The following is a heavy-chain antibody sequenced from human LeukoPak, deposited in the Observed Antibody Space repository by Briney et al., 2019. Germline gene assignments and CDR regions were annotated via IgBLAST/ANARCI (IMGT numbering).Heavy chain of an antibody. D-gene: IGHD5-24*01. Sequence: GRSLRLSCAASGFTFDDYAMHWVRQAPGKGLEWVSGISWNSGSIGYADSVKGRFTISRDNAKNSLYLQMNSLRAEDTALYYCAKERGEGYNYGNCDYWGQGTLVTVSS. CDR1: GFTFDDYA. J-gene: IGHJ4*02. V-gene: IGHV3-9*01. CDR3: AKERGEGYNYGNCDY. CDR2: ISWNSGSI.